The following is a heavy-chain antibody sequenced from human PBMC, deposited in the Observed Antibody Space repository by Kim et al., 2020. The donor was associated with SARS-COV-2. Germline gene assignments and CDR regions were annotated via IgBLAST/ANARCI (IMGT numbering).Heavy chain of an antibody. J-gene: IGHJ3*02. V-gene: IGHV3-30*18. CDR2: ISYDGSNK. Sequence: GGSLRLSCAASGFTFSSYGMHWVRQAPGKGLEWVAVISYDGSNKYYADSVKGRFTISRDNSKNTLYLQMNSLRAEDTAVYYCAKDDPPANAFDIWGQGT. CDR3: AKDDPPANAFDI. CDR1: GFTFSSYG.